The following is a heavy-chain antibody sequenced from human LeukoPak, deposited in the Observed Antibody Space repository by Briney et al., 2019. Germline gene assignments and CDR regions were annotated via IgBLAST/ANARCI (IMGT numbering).Heavy chain of an antibody. CDR3: ARFRATYYFDY. Sequence: SETLSLTCAVSGGSISSGGYSWSWIRQPPGKGLEWIGYIYYSGSTYYNPSLKSRVTISVDTSKNHFSLKLRSVTAADTAVYYCARFRATYYFDYWGQGTLVTVSS. D-gene: IGHD1-26*01. CDR1: GGSISSGGYS. CDR2: IYYSGST. V-gene: IGHV4-30-4*07. J-gene: IGHJ4*02.